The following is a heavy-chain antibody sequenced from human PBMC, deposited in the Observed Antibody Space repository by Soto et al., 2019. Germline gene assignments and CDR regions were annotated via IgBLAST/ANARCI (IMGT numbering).Heavy chain of an antibody. CDR3: ARIGEGHFYY. V-gene: IGHV3-48*02. CDR1: GFKFSIYS. Sequence: EVQLVESGGALVQPGGSLRLSCAASGFKFSIYSMNWVRQAPGKGLEWSAYITSDTKTIKYADSVKGRFTISRDNAQDSFVLQNDRPNDEDNAVYYLARIGEGHFYYLGQGTVVTVSS. J-gene: IGHJ4*02. CDR2: ITSDTKTI. D-gene: IGHD3-10*01.